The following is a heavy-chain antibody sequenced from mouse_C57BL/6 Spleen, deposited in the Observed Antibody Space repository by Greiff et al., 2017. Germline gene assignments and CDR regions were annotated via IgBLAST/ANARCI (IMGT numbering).Heavy chain of an antibody. D-gene: IGHD2-3*01. Sequence: EVMLVESGAELVKPGASVKLSCTASGFNIKDYYMTWVKQRTEQGLEWIGRIDPEDGETKYAPKFQGKATITADTSSNTAYLQLSSLTSEDTAVYYCARSTDGYAGFAYWGQGTLVTVSA. CDR2: IDPEDGET. V-gene: IGHV14-2*01. CDR1: GFNIKDYY. J-gene: IGHJ3*01. CDR3: ARSTDGYAGFAY.